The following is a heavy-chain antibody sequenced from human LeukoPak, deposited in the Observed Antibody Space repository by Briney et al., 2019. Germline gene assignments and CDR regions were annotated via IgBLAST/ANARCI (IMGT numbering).Heavy chain of an antibody. J-gene: IGHJ4*02. CDR1: GFTFNNYW. CDR2: INRDGSNT. CDR3: ARGGDDYGDYYLDY. D-gene: IGHD4-17*01. V-gene: IGHV3-74*01. Sequence: GGSLRLSCAASGFTFNNYWMHWVRQAPGKGLVWVSRINRDGSNTDYADSVKGRFTISRDNSKNTLYLQMNSLRAEDTAVYYCARGGDDYGDYYLDYWGQGTLVTVSS.